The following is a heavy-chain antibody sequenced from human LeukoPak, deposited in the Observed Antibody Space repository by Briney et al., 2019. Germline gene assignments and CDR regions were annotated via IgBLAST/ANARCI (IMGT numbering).Heavy chain of an antibody. Sequence: SETLSLTCTVSGGSIRNYDWSWIRQPPGKGLEWIGHIYYSGSTNYNPSLNSGVTMSVDTSKNQFSLKLSSVTAADTAVYYCARGYSYGSFDYWGQGTLVTVSS. J-gene: IGHJ4*02. D-gene: IGHD5-18*01. CDR1: GGSIRNYD. CDR2: IYYSGST. V-gene: IGHV4-59*01. CDR3: ARGYSYGSFDY.